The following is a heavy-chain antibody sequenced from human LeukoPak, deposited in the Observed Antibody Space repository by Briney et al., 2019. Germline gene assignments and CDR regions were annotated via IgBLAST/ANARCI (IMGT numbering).Heavy chain of an antibody. D-gene: IGHD3-22*01. CDR2: ISYDGSNK. CDR3: ARDRYYYDSSGYHPFGY. CDR1: GFTFSSYA. J-gene: IGHJ4*02. Sequence: GRSLRLSCAASGFTFSSYAMHWVRQAPGKGLEWVAVISYDGSNKYYADSVKGRLTISRDNSKNTLYLQMNSLRAEDTAVYYCARDRYYYDSSGYHPFGYWGQGTLVTVSS. V-gene: IGHV3-30-3*01.